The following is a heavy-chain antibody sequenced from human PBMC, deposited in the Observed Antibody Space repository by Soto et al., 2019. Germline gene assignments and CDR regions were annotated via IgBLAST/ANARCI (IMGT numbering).Heavy chain of an antibody. Sequence: QVQLVQSGAEVKKPGSSVKVSCKAPGGTFSSYAISWVRQAPGQGPEWMGGIIPIFGTAKYAQKFQGRVTITADESMSTGYMELSSLRSEDTAVYYCARSQGGSSSLDIYYYYYYGMDVWGQGTTVTVSS. CDR2: IIPIFGTA. CDR3: ARSQGGSSSLDIYYYYYYGMDV. CDR1: GGTFSSYA. V-gene: IGHV1-69*01. D-gene: IGHD2-15*01. J-gene: IGHJ6*02.